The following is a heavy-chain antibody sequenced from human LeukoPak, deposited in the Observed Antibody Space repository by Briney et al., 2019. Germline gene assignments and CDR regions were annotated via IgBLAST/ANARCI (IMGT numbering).Heavy chain of an antibody. CDR2: ISYDGSNK. CDR1: GFTFSSYA. CDR3: ARGLGLDPFDY. V-gene: IGHV3-30-3*01. Sequence: GRSLRLSCAASGFTFSSYAMHWVRQAPGKGLEWVAVISYDGSNKYYADSVKGRFTISRDNSKNTLYLQMNSLRAEDTAVYYCARGLGLDPFDYWGQGTLVTVSS. D-gene: IGHD6-6*01. J-gene: IGHJ4*02.